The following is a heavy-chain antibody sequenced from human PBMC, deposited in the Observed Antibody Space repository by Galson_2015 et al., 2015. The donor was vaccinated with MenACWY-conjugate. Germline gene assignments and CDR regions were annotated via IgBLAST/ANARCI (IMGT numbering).Heavy chain of an antibody. CDR1: GYSFTDDY. D-gene: IGHD1-26*01. J-gene: IGHJ6*02. CDR3: AREKSGALDV. Sequence: SGYSFTDDYLHWVRQAPGQGLEWMGWIHPNSGDTNYAQDFQGWVTMTRDTSISTAYMEMSRLRSDDSAVYYCAREKSGALDVWGQGTTVTVSS. CDR2: IHPNSGDT. V-gene: IGHV1-2*04.